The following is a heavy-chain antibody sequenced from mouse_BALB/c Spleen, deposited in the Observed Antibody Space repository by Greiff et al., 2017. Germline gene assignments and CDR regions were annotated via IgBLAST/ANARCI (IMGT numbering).Heavy chain of an antibody. D-gene: IGHD2-2*01. V-gene: IGHV1S22*01. J-gene: IGHJ3*01. CDR2: IYPGSGST. CDR1: GYTFTSYW. CDR3: TRIYYGYEWFAY. Sequence: LQQPGSELVRPGASVKLSCKASGYTFTSYWMHWVKQRPGQGLEWIGNIYPGSGSTNYDEKFKSKATLTVDTSSSTAYMQLSSLTSEDSAVYYCTRIYYGYEWFAYWGQGTLVTVSA.